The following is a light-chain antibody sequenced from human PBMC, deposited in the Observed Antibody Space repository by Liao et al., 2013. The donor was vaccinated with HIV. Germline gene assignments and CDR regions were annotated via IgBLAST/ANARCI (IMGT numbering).Light chain of an antibody. CDR1: NIGSKS. J-gene: IGLJ2*01. V-gene: IGLV3-21*01. Sequence: SYVLTQPPSVSVAPGKTARITCGTNNIGSKSVHWYQQKPGQAPVLVIYYDSDRPSGIPERFSGSNSGNTATLTISGTQAMDEADYYCQAWDSTTGDMVFGGGTKLTVL. CDR3: QAWDSTTGDMV. CDR2: YDS.